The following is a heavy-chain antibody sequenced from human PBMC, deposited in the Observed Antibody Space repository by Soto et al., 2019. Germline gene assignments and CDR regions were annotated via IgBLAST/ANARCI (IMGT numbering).Heavy chain of an antibody. CDR2: IYYSGST. D-gene: IGHD3-9*01. V-gene: IGHV4-59*01. CDR3: ARDLTTPYYYYGMDV. CDR1: GGSISSYY. J-gene: IGHJ6*02. Sequence: SETLSLTCTVSGGSISSYYWSWIRQPPGKGLEWIGYIYYSGSTNYNPSLKSRVTISVDTSKNQFSLKLSSVTAADTAVYYCARDLTTPYYYYGMDVWGQGTTVTAP.